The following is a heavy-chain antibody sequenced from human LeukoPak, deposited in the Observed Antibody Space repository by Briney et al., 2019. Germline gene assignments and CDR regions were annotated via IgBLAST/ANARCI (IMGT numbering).Heavy chain of an antibody. Sequence: GESLRLSCAASGFTFSSHAMAWVRQAPGKGLEWVSGISGSGGNTYYADSVKGRFTISRDNSKNTLYLQMNSLRAEDTAVYYCARDLGTIFGVVKVRYYFDYWGQGTLVTVSS. V-gene: IGHV3-23*01. D-gene: IGHD3-3*01. CDR3: ARDLGTIFGVVKVRYYFDY. CDR1: GFTFSSHA. CDR2: ISGSGGNT. J-gene: IGHJ4*02.